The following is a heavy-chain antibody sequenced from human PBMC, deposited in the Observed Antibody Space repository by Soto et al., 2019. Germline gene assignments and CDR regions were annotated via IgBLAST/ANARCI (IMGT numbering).Heavy chain of an antibody. CDR1: GFTFSSYS. V-gene: IGHV3-21*01. Sequence: GGSLRLSCAASGFTFSSYSMNWVRQAPGKGLEWVSSISSSSSYIYYADSVKGRFTISRDNAKNSLYLQMNSLRAEDTAVYYCARDHLETTRYYYDSSGYYDYWGQGTLVTVSS. CDR3: ARDHLETTRYYYDSSGYYDY. J-gene: IGHJ4*02. D-gene: IGHD3-22*01. CDR2: ISSSSSYI.